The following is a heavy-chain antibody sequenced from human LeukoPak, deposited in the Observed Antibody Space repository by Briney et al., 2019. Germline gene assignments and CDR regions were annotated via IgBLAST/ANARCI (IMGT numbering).Heavy chain of an antibody. CDR1: GFTFSSYA. J-gene: IGHJ4*02. V-gene: IGHV3-23*01. D-gene: IGHD3-9*01. CDR2: ITGGGDTT. Sequence: GGSLRLSCAASGFTFSSYAMTWVRQAPGKGLEWVSAITGGGDTTYYADSVKGRFTISRDNSKNTLYLQMNNLRAEDTAIYYCAKAANYDILTGYCLDYWGQGTLVTVSS. CDR3: AKAANYDILTGYCLDY.